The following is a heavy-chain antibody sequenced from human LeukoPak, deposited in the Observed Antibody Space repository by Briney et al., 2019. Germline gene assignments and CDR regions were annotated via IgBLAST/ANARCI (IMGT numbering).Heavy chain of an antibody. Sequence: GESLKISCKGSGYSFTSYWIGWVRQMPGKGLEWMGIIYPGDSDTRYSPSFHGQVTISADKSISTAYLQWSSLKASDTAMYYCASRQWPRGTLFDYWGQGSLVTVSS. J-gene: IGHJ4*02. CDR1: GYSFTSYW. V-gene: IGHV5-51*01. CDR3: ASRQWPRGTLFDY. CDR2: IYPGDSDT. D-gene: IGHD6-19*01.